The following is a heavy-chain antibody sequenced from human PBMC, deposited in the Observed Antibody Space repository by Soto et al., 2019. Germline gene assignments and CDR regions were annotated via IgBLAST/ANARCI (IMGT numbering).Heavy chain of an antibody. J-gene: IGHJ3*02. CDR3: ARAMVRGVPGAFDI. D-gene: IGHD3-10*01. CDR1: GFTFSSYA. Sequence: GGSLRLSCAASGFTFSSYAMHWVRQAPGKGLEWVAVISYDGSNKYYADSVKGRFTISRDNSKNTLYLQMNSLRAEDTAVYYCARAMVRGVPGAFDIWGQGTMVTVSS. CDR2: ISYDGSNK. V-gene: IGHV3-30-3*01.